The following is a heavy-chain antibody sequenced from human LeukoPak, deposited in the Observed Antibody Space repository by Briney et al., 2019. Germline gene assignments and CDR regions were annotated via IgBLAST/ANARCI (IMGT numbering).Heavy chain of an antibody. CDR1: GFTFSIYW. D-gene: IGHD2/OR15-2a*01. J-gene: IGHJ4*02. CDR3: ARDLPYYNSSD. V-gene: IGHV3-74*01. CDR2: INSDGSTT. Sequence: PGGSLRLSCAASGFTFSIYWMHWVRQAPGKGLMWVSRINSDGSTTNYADSVKGRFTISRDNAKNTLYLQMNSLRAEDTAVYYCARDLPYYNSSDWGQGTLVTVSS.